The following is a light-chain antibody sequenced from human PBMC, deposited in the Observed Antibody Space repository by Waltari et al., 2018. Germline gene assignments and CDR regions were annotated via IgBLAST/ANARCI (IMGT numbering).Light chain of an antibody. CDR2: RDG. V-gene: IGLV1-47*01. CDR3: ATWDDRMRVWV. CDR1: TSNIGGHL. J-gene: IGLJ3*02. Sequence: QSVVTQPPSASGTPGQRVSISCAGSTSNIGGHLVYWFQQLPGTAPKLLIYRDGQRPSGVPDRFPASKSGTSASLAISGLRAEDEADYYCATWDDRMRVWVFGGGTKLTVL.